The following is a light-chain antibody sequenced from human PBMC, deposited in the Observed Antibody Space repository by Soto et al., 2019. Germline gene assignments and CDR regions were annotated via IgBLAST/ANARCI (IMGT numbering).Light chain of an antibody. CDR3: QQYNTRWT. Sequence: EIVMTQSTATLSVSPGERATLSCRARQSVGSNLAWYQQKPGQAPRLLIYGASTRAAAIPARFSGSGSGTEFTLIISSLQSEDSAVYFWQQYNTRWTFGPGTKVEIK. CDR2: GAS. CDR1: QSVGSN. J-gene: IGKJ1*01. V-gene: IGKV3-15*01.